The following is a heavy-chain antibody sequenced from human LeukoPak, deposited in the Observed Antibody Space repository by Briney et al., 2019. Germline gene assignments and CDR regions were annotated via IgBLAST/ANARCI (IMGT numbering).Heavy chain of an antibody. V-gene: IGHV3-48*04. Sequence: GSLRLSCAASGFSVSSYGMNWVRQAPGKGLEWVSCISSSRSIIYYADSVKGRFTVSRDNAKNSLYLQMNSLGAEDTAVYYCARGFSIEHYYYYGMDVWGQGTTVAVSS. D-gene: IGHD3-3*02. J-gene: IGHJ6*02. CDR1: GFSVSSYG. CDR3: ARGFSIEHYYYYGMDV. CDR2: ISSSRSII.